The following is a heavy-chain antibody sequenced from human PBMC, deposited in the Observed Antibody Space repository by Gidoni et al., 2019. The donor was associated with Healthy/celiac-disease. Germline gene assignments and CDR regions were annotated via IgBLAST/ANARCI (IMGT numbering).Heavy chain of an antibody. D-gene: IGHD1-26*01. Sequence: EVQLVESGGGLVQPGGSLRLSCAASGFTFSSYDMHWVRQATGKGLELVSAIGTAGDTYYPGSVKGRFTISRENAKNSLYLQMNSLRAGDTAVYYCARDNGELLLDYWGQGTLVTVSS. J-gene: IGHJ4*02. CDR3: ARDNGELLLDY. CDR1: GFTFSSYD. CDR2: IGTAGDT. V-gene: IGHV3-13*01.